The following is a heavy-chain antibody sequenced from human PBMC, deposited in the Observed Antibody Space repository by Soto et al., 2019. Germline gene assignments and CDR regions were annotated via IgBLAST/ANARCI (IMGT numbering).Heavy chain of an antibody. D-gene: IGHD3-10*01. CDR3: VRQGSQKGKFYYYGLDV. Sequence: PGESLKISCKGSGYNFTSYWIAWVRQMPGKGLEWMGIIYPGDSDTRNSPSFQGQVTISADKSISTAYLQWSSLKASDTAIYYCVRQGSQKGKFYYYGLDVWGQGTTVTVSS. CDR1: GYNFTSYW. V-gene: IGHV5-51*01. J-gene: IGHJ6*02. CDR2: IYPGDSDT.